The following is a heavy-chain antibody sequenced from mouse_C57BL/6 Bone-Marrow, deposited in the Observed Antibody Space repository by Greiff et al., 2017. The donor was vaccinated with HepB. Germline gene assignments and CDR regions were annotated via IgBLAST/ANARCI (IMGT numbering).Heavy chain of an antibody. D-gene: IGHD1-1*01. V-gene: IGHV7-1*01. CDR2: SRNKANDYTT. CDR1: GFTFSDFY. CDR3: ARDAGHYYGSSSYAMDY. J-gene: IGHJ4*01. Sequence: DVKLVESGGGLVQSGRSLRLSCATSGFTFSDFYMEWVRQAPGKGLEWIAASRNKANDYTTEYSASVKGRFIVSRDTSQSILYLQMNALRAEDTAIYYCARDAGHYYGSSSYAMDYWGQGTSVTVSS.